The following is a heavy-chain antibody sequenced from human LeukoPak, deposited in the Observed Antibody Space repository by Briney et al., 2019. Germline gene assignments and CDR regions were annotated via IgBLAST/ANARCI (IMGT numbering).Heavy chain of an antibody. CDR2: ISGSGGST. J-gene: IGHJ3*02. Sequence: GGSLRLSCAASGFTFSSYAMSWVRQAPGKGLEWVSAISGSGGSTYYADSVKGRFTISRDNSKNTLYLQMNSLRAEDTAVYYCAKDVKGYSSSSDGAFDIWGQGTMDTVSS. CDR3: AKDVKGYSSSSDGAFDI. CDR1: GFTFSSYA. V-gene: IGHV3-23*01. D-gene: IGHD6-6*01.